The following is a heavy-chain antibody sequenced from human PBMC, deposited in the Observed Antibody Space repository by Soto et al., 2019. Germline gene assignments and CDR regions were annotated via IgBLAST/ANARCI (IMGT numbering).Heavy chain of an antibody. CDR2: IYYSGST. CDR3: ARNNLGYCSSTSCRKIYYYYYGMDV. D-gene: IGHD2-2*01. V-gene: IGHV4-61*01. Sequence: QVQLQESGPGLVKPSETLSLTCTVSGGSVSSGSYYWSWIRQPPGKGLEWIGYIYYSGSTNYNPSLKSRVTISVDTSKNQFSLKLSSVTAADTAVYYCARNNLGYCSSTSCRKIYYYYYGMDVWGQGTTVTVSS. CDR1: GGSVSSGSYY. J-gene: IGHJ6*02.